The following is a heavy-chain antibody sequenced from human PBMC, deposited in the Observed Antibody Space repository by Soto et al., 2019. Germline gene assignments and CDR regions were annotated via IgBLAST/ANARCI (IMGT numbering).Heavy chain of an antibody. CDR2: IYWADDK. D-gene: IGHD3-10*01. CDR3: AHMKRLWFGELSLDY. J-gene: IGHJ4*02. CDR1: GFSLSTSGVG. Sequence: QITLKESGPTLVKPTQTLTLTCTFSGFSLSTSGVGVGWIRQPPGKALEWLALIYWADDKRYSPSLKSRLTIXXDXSXTQVVLTMTNMDPVDTATYYCAHMKRLWFGELSLDYWGQGTLVTVSS. V-gene: IGHV2-5*02.